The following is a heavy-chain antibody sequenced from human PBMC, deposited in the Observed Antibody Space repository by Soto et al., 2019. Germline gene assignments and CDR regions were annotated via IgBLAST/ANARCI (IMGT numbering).Heavy chain of an antibody. CDR3: AKDPNGDYVGAFDY. CDR1: GLTFSSYA. J-gene: IGHJ4*02. V-gene: IGHV3-23*01. D-gene: IGHD4-17*01. Sequence: EVQLLESGGGLVQPGGSLRLSCAASGLTFSSYALTWVRQAPGKGLEWVSSISGSGGNTKYADSVKGRFTISRDNSKNMLFLQMNGMRAEDTAVYYCAKDPNGDYVGAFDYWGQETLVTVSS. CDR2: ISGSGGNT.